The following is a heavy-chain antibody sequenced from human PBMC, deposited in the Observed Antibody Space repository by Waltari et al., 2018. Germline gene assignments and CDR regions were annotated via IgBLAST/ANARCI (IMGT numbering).Heavy chain of an antibody. CDR3: ATLVVGATGWFDP. Sequence: QVQLVQSGAAVKKPGASVKASCKVSGYTLTDLTMNWVRQAPGKGLEWMGGFDPEDGETIYAQKFQGRVTMTEDTSTDTAYMELSSLRSEDTAVYYCATLVVGATGWFDPWGQGTLVTVSS. V-gene: IGHV1-24*01. J-gene: IGHJ5*02. D-gene: IGHD1-26*01. CDR2: FDPEDGET. CDR1: GYTLTDLT.